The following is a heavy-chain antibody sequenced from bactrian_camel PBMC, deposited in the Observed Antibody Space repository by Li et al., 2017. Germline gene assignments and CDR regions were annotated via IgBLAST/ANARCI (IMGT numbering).Heavy chain of an antibody. Sequence: VQLVESGGGSAQVGGSLTLNCKVSGCGARGCCVGWSRRAPGGLREAVAGMDPDGTPTYHPHVTGRFTISRDNATNTVYLQMNSLKPEDTAVYYCVSLVGRPLVHQGTQVTVS. CDR1: GCGARGCC. D-gene: IGHD2*01. CDR2: MDPDGTP. V-gene: IGHV3S53*01. J-gene: IGHJ4*01.